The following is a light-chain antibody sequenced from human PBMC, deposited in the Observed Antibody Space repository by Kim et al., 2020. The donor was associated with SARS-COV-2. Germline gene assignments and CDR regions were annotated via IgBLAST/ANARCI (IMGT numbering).Light chain of an antibody. CDR2: DVS. J-gene: IGLJ3*02. V-gene: IGLV2-14*03. Sequence: QSALTQPASVSGSPGQSITISCTGTSSDVGGYNYVSWYQQHPGKAPRLMIYDVSNRPSGVSNRFSGSKSGNTASLTISGLQAEDEADYYCSSYTSSSFWVFGGGSQRTVL. CDR1: SSDVGGYNY. CDR3: SSYTSSSFWV.